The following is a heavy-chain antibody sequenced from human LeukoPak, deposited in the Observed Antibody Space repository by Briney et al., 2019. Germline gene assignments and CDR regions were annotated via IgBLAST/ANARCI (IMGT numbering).Heavy chain of an antibody. Sequence: GGSLRLSCAASGFTFDDYTTHWVRQAPGKGLEWVSLISWDGGSTYYADSVKGRFTISRDNSKNSLYLQMNSLRTEDTALYYCAKDTSSLRGVDNYYYYYGMDVWGQGTTVTVSS. V-gene: IGHV3-43*01. J-gene: IGHJ6*02. CDR3: AKDTSSLRGVDNYYYYYGMDV. CDR1: GFTFDDYT. CDR2: ISWDGGST. D-gene: IGHD3-10*01.